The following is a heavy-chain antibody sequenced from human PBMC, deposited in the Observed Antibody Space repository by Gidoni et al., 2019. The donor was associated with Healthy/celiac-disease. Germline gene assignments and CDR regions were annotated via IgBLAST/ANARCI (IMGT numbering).Heavy chain of an antibody. D-gene: IGHD1-20*01. V-gene: IGHV1-69*01. CDR1: GGTFSSYA. CDR3: ARSNWNDEIWYNWFDP. J-gene: IGHJ5*02. CDR2: IIPIFGTA. Sequence: QVQLVQSGAEVKKPGSSVKVSCKASGGTFSSYAISWVRQAPGQGLEWMGGIIPIFGTANYAQKFQGRVTITADESTNTAYMELSSLRSEDTAVYYCARSNWNDEIWYNWFDPWGQGTLVTVSS.